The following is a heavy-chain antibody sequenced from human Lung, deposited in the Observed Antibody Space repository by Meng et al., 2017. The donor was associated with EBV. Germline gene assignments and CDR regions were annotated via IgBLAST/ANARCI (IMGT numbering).Heavy chain of an antibody. J-gene: IGHJ2*01. Sequence: QLQLSQAWPGLLKPSLTLSLTCASSGDSVSSNSAAWNGIRQSPSRSLEMLGKTYYRSKWYNDYAIFVKSRVTINPDTYKNQFSLQLNSVTPEDTAVYYCARGATSVFDLWGRGTLVTVSS. V-gene: IGHV6-1*01. CDR2: TYYRSKWYN. CDR1: GDSVSSNSAA. CDR3: ARGATSVFDL.